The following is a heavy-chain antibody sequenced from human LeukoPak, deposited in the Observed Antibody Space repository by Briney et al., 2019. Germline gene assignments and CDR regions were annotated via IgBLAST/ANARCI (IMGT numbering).Heavy chain of an antibody. CDR1: GLTFSIYS. D-gene: IGHD4-17*01. V-gene: IGHV3-21*01. J-gene: IGHJ5*02. Sequence: PGGSLRLSCAASGLTFSIYSMNWVRQAPGKGLEWASSISSSSSYIYYADSVKGRFTISRDNAKNSLYLQMNSLRAEDTAVYYCARGEGYGDYVDWFDPWGQGTLVTVSS. CDR2: ISSSSSYI. CDR3: ARGEGYGDYVDWFDP.